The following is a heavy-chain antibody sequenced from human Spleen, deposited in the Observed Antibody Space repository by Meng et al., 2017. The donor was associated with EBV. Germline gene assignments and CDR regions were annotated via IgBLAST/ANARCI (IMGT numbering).Heavy chain of an antibody. J-gene: IGHJ4*02. D-gene: IGHD4-17*01. CDR2: MNPNSGNT. V-gene: IGHV1-8*01. Sequence: VQVVRSGAELKKPWASVKGSCKASGYTFTSYEINWVRQANGQGLEWMGWMNPNSGNTGYAQKFQGRVTKTRNTSISTAYMELSSLRSEDTAVYYCARVGYGDYDYFDYWGQGTLVTVS. CDR3: ARVGYGDYDYFDY. CDR1: GYTFTSYE.